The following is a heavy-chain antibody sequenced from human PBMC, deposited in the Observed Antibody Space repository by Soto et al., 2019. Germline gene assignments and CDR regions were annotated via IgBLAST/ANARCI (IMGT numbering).Heavy chain of an antibody. V-gene: IGHV4-39*01. CDR2: IYYSGST. Sequence: QLQLQESGPGLVKPSETLSLTCTVSGGSISSSSSYWGWIRQPPGKGLEWIGYIYYSGSTNYNPPLKSRVTIVVETSKNLFSLELNSVTAPDTAVYYCARQPSGAATATSVINWFDPWGQGALVTVSS. J-gene: IGHJ5*02. CDR1: GGSISSSSSY. CDR3: ARQPSGAATATSVINWFDP. D-gene: IGHD4-17*01.